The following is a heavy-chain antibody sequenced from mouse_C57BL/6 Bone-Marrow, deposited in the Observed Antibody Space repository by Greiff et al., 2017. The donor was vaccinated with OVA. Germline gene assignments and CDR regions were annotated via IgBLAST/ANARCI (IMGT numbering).Heavy chain of an antibody. V-gene: IGHV1-54*01. D-gene: IGHD1-1*01. Sequence: QVQLQQSGAELVRPGTSVKVSCKASGYAFTNYLIEWVKQRPGQGLEWIGVINPGSGGTNYNEKFKGKATLTADKSSSTAYMQLSSLTSEDSAVDCCARGYGSSYYAMDYWGQGTSVTVSS. CDR1: GYAFTNYL. CDR3: ARGYGSSYYAMDY. J-gene: IGHJ4*01. CDR2: INPGSGGT.